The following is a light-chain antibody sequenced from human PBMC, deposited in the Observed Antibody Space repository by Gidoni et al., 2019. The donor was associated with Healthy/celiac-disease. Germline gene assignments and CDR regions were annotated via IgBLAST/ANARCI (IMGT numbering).Light chain of an antibody. J-gene: IGKJ1*01. CDR2: KAS. V-gene: IGKV1-5*03. CDR1: QSISSW. Sequence: DIPMTQSPSPLSASVGDRVTITCRASQSISSWLAWYQQKPGKAPKLLIYKASSLESGVPSRFSGSGSGTEVTLTISSLQPDDFATYYCQQYNSYPWTFGQGTKVEIK. CDR3: QQYNSYPWT.